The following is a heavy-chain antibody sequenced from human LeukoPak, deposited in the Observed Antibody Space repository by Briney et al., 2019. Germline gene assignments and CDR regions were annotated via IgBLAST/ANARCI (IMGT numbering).Heavy chain of an antibody. V-gene: IGHV5-51*01. J-gene: IGHJ4*02. Sequence: GESLKISCKGSGYSFSTYWIGWVRQTPGKGLEWMGIIYPGDSDTRYSPSFQGQVTISADKSISTAYLQWSSLKASDTAMYYCARQLSSGYYYDSSGYPIDYWGQGTLVTVSS. CDR1: GYSFSTYW. D-gene: IGHD3-22*01. CDR3: ARQLSSGYYYDSSGYPIDY. CDR2: IYPGDSDT.